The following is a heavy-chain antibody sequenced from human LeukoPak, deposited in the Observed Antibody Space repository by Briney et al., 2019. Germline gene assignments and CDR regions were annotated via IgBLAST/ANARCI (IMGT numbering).Heavy chain of an antibody. V-gene: IGHV1-46*01. J-gene: IGHJ5*02. CDR1: GYTFTSNY. D-gene: IGHD3-10*01. CDR3: ARVPRRGDRFDP. CDR2: ISPSGAST. Sequence: GASVKVSCKSFGYTFTSNYMHWVRQAPGQGPEWMGVISPSGASTTYAQTFQGRVTMTTDTSTSTAYMELRSLRSDDTAVYYCARVPRRGDRFDPWGQGTLVTVSS.